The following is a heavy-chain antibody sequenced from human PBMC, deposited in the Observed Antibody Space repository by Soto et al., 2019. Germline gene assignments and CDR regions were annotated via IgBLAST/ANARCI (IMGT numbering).Heavy chain of an antibody. J-gene: IGHJ4*02. CDR1: GYTFTSYG. D-gene: IGHD2-15*01. V-gene: IGHV1-18*01. CDR3: ARGPGGPDGPGDY. Sequence: ASVKVSCKASGYTFTSYGISWVRQAPGQGLEWMGWISAYNGNTNYAQKLQGRVTITTDTSTSTAYMELSSLRSEDTAVYYCARGPGGPDGPGDYWGQGTLVTVSS. CDR2: ISAYNGNT.